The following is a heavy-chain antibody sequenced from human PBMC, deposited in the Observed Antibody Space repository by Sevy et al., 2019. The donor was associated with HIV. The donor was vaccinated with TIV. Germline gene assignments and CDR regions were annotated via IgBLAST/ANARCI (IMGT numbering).Heavy chain of an antibody. Sequence: GGSLRLSCAASGFSISGYGMHWVRQAPGKGLEWVAVIWYDGTNKEYADSLKGQFTISKDNSKKTLYLQMNSLRAEDTAVYYCAREDIRVAGIGYYFHSWGQGTLVTVSS. V-gene: IGHV3-33*01. CDR1: GFSISGYG. D-gene: IGHD6-19*01. J-gene: IGHJ4*02. CDR3: AREDIRVAGIGYYFHS. CDR2: IWYDGTNK.